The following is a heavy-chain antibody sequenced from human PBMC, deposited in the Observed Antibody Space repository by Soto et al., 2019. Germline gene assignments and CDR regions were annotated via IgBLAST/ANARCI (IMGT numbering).Heavy chain of an antibody. CDR3: ARDGDYGDYVVDY. V-gene: IGHV3-74*01. J-gene: IGHJ4*02. D-gene: IGHD4-17*01. CDR2: INSDGSST. Sequence: EVQLVESGGGLVQPGGSLRLSCAASGFTFSSYWMHWVRQAPGKGLVWVSRINSDGSSTSYADSVKGRFTISRDNAKNTLYLPMNSLRAEDTAVYYCARDGDYGDYVVDYWGQGTLVTVSS. CDR1: GFTFSSYW.